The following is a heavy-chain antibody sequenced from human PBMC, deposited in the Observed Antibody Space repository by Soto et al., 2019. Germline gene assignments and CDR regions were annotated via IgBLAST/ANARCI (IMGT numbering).Heavy chain of an antibody. CDR3: AGLYPYESSGYHLNY. CDR2: IYYPGNT. J-gene: IGHJ4*02. V-gene: IGHV4-39*01. CDR1: GGYIISSSSY. D-gene: IGHD3-22*01. Sequence: SVTMSVTCTVAGGYIISSSSYWSWISKPPGKGLEWVGSIYYPGNTYYNPSLGSRVTISVDTSKNQFSLKLRSVTAADTAVFYCAGLYPYESSGYHLNYWGQGALVTVSS.